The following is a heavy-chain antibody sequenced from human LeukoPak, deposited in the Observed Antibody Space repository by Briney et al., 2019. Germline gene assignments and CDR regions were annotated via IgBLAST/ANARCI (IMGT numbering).Heavy chain of an antibody. CDR3: ARGPGYSSSWYYFDY. D-gene: IGHD6-13*01. CDR2: LYSGGIT. Sequence: GGSLRLSCAASGFTVSSSYMGWVRQPPGKGLEYVSVLYSGGITYYADSVKGRFTISRDNSKNTLFLQMNSLRADDTAVYYCARGPGYSSSWYYFDYWGQGTLVTVSS. J-gene: IGHJ4*02. V-gene: IGHV3-53*01. CDR1: GFTVSSSY.